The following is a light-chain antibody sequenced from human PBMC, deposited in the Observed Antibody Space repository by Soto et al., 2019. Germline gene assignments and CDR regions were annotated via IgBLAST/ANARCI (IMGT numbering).Light chain of an antibody. Sequence: IVLTQSPATLSLSPGNRATLSCRASQSVSGSLAWYPQKPGQAPRLLIYDASNRATGIPARFSGSGSGTDFTLTITSLEPEDVAVYYCQQRSNWPSTFGGGTKVEI. CDR2: DAS. J-gene: IGKJ4*01. CDR1: QSVSGS. CDR3: QQRSNWPST. V-gene: IGKV3-11*01.